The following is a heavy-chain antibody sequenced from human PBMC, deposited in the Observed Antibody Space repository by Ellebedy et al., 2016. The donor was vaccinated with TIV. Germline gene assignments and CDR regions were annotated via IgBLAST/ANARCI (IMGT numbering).Heavy chain of an antibody. Sequence: SETLSLXCAVYGGSFSGYYWSWIRQPPGKGLEWIGEINHSGSTNYNPSLKSRVTISVDTSKNQFSLKLSSVTAADTAVYYSWGSGDYYGMDVWGQGTTVTVSS. D-gene: IGHD3-10*01. J-gene: IGHJ6*02. CDR3: WGSGDYYGMDV. V-gene: IGHV4-34*01. CDR2: INHSGST. CDR1: GGSFSGYY.